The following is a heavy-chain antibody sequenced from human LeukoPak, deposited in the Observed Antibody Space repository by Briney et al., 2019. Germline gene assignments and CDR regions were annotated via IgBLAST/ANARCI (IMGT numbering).Heavy chain of an antibody. CDR1: GYTFTSYY. D-gene: IGHD6-13*01. CDR2: INPSGGST. Sequence: ASVKVSCKASGYTFTSYYMHWVRQAPGQGLGWMGIINPSGGSTSYAQKFQGRVTMTRDTSTSTVYMELSSLRSEDTAVYYCARGGAPSIAAAGKDFDYWGQGTLVTVSS. J-gene: IGHJ4*02. V-gene: IGHV1-46*01. CDR3: ARGGAPSIAAAGKDFDY.